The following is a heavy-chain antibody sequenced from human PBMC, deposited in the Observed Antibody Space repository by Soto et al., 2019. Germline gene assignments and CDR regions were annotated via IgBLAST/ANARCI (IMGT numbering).Heavy chain of an antibody. CDR1: GDSVSSNSTA. Sequence: QVQLQQSGPGLVKPSQTLSLTCAISGDSVSSNSTAWNWIRQSPSRGLEWLGRTYYNSKWYTDYAVSVISRMTINEDTSKNHFSLNLNSVPPEDTALYYCAGNYYASGSYYSSFDYWGQGTLVTVSS. CDR2: TYYNSKWYT. CDR3: AGNYYASGSYYSSFDY. V-gene: IGHV6-1*01. J-gene: IGHJ4*02. D-gene: IGHD3-10*01.